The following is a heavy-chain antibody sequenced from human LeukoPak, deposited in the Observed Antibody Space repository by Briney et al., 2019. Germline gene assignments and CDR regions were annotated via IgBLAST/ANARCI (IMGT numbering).Heavy chain of an antibody. Sequence: SETLSLTCTVSGGSISSSSYYWGWIRQPPGKGLEWIGYIYYSGSTYYNPSLKSRVTISVDTSKNQFSLKLSSVTAADTAVYYCARGADYYGSWHDWFDPWGQGTLVTVSS. J-gene: IGHJ5*02. CDR3: ARGADYYGSWHDWFDP. CDR1: GGSISSSSYY. V-gene: IGHV4-30-4*08. D-gene: IGHD3-10*01. CDR2: IYYSGST.